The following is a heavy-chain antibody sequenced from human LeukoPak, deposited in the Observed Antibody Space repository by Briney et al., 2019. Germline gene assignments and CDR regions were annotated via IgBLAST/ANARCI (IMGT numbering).Heavy chain of an antibody. V-gene: IGHV4-38-2*01. CDR3: ARNRSLTTTPGFDH. D-gene: IGHD4-11*01. J-gene: IGHJ4*02. CDR1: VYSIRSGDY. Sequence: SDTLSLTCAVSVYSIRSGDYWGWIRQSPGKGLEWIGSIYHSGSTHYNPSLKHRVTISADTSKNQFSLMLSSVTAADTAVYYCARNRSLTTTPGFDHWGQGTLVTVSS. CDR2: IYHSGST.